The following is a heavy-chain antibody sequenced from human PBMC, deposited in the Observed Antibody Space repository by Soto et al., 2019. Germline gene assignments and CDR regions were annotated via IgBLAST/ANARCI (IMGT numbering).Heavy chain of an antibody. V-gene: IGHV4-34*01. CDR1: GGSFSGYY. Sequence: AVYGGSFSGYYWSWIRQPPGKGLEWIGEINHSGSTNYNPSLKSRVTISVDTSKNQFSLKLSSVTAADTAVYYCARGEGAARRFDYWGQGTLVTVSS. D-gene: IGHD6-6*01. CDR2: INHSGST. CDR3: ARGEGAARRFDY. J-gene: IGHJ4*02.